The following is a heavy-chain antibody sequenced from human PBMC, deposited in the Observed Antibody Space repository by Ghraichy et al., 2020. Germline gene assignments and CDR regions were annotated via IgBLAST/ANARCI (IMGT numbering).Heavy chain of an antibody. V-gene: IGHV4-39*01. CDR3: ARSRSGGIIITFGGIVARLDV. D-gene: IGHD3-16*02. CDR1: GDSISSTSYL. Sequence: SETLSLTCAVSGDSISSTSYLWGWIRQPPGQGLEWIGSVYYGGTTYYNPSLKSRVSISVDTSKNQFSLNLSSVTAAETAVYYCARSRSGGIIITFGGIVARLDVWGIGTTVTVSS. CDR2: VYYGGTT. J-gene: IGHJ6*04.